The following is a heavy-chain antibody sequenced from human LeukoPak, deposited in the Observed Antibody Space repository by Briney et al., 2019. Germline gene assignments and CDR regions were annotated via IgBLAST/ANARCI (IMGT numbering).Heavy chain of an antibody. CDR1: GFSLTTSGVG. D-gene: IGHD4-23*01. CDR3: AHRHSRSAGGGWFDP. Sequence: SGPTLVNPTQTLTLTCTFSGFSLTTSGVGVGWIRQPQGEALEWLALIYWNDDKRYSPSLKSRLTITKDTSKNQVVLTMTNVDPVDTATYFCAHRHSRSAGGGWFDPWGQGTLVTVSS. V-gene: IGHV2-5*01. CDR2: IYWNDDK. J-gene: IGHJ5*02.